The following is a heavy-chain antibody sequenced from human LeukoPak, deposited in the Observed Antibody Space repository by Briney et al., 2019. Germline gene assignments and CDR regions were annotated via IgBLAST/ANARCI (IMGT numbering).Heavy chain of an antibody. CDR1: GFTFKSFS. J-gene: IGHJ3*01. D-gene: IGHD2-21*01. Sequence: GGSLRLSCGGSGFTFKSFSMHWVRQAPGKGLEWVSDISSNSGIKSYADSVKGRLTISRDNSKNTLYLQMNSLRAEDTAVYYCAKDPVSIGPAFAFWGPGTMVTVSS. CDR3: AKDPVSIGPAFAF. CDR2: ISSNSGIK. V-gene: IGHV3-23*01.